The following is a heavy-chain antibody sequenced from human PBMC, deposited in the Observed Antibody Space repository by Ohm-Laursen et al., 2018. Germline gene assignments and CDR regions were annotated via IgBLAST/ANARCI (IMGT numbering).Heavy chain of an antibody. V-gene: IGHV3-9*01. J-gene: IGHJ3*02. CDR2: ISWNSGSI. D-gene: IGHD3-22*01. Sequence: SLRLSCTASGFTFDDYAMHWVRQAPGKGLEWVSGISWNSGSIGYADSVKGRFTISRDNAKNSLYLQMNSLRAEDTALYYCARVLWRYYDSSGPDAFDIWGQGTMVTVSS. CDR3: ARVLWRYYDSSGPDAFDI. CDR1: GFTFDDYA.